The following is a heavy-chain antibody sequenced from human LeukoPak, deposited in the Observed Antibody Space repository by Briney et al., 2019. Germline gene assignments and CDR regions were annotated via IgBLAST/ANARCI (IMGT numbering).Heavy chain of an antibody. D-gene: IGHD3-22*01. Sequence: GESLKISCKASGYSFNTYWIGWVRQMPGKGLEWMGLIYPGDSDTRYSPSFQGQVSISVDHSISTAYLQWSSLQASDTAIYYCARRRNFLDRSGNYYFDYWGQGTLVTVSS. CDR3: ARRRNFLDRSGNYYFDY. CDR1: GYSFNTYW. J-gene: IGHJ4*02. V-gene: IGHV5-51*01. CDR2: IYPGDSDT.